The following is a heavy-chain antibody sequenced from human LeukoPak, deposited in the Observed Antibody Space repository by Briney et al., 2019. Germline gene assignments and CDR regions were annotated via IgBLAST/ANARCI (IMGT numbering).Heavy chain of an antibody. Sequence: GESLKISCQGSGYSFTSYWIGWVRQTPGKGPEWMGIIYPGDSHTRYSPSFQGQDTISADKSITTAYLQWSSLKASDTAMYYCARHGANNNYYWGQGILVTVSS. CDR1: GYSFTSYW. CDR2: IYPGDSHT. CDR3: ARHGANNNYY. J-gene: IGHJ4*02. D-gene: IGHD1/OR15-1a*01. V-gene: IGHV5-51*01.